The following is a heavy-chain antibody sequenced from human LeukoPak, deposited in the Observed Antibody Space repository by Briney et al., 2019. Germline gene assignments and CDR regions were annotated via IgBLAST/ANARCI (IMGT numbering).Heavy chain of an antibody. CDR1: GGSISSYY. Sequence: KPSETLSLTCTVSGGSISSYYWSWIRQPPGKGLEWIGYIYYTGITNYNASLKSRVTISVDTSKNQFSLELTSVTAADTAVYYCARDYRYCSSTGCYNYYYMDVWGKGTTVTVSS. D-gene: IGHD2-2*02. CDR3: ARDYRYCSSTGCYNYYYMDV. J-gene: IGHJ6*03. V-gene: IGHV4-59*01. CDR2: IYYTGIT.